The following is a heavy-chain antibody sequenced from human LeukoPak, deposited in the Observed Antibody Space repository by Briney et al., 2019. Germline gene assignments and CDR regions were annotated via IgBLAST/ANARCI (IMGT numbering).Heavy chain of an antibody. CDR3: ARVRGATLSYHYFDY. CDR2: IIGSGDLI. Sequence: PGGSLRLSCAASGFTFSSYSMNWVRQAPGKGLEWVSLIIGSGDLIYYADSVTGRFTISRDNAKNSLYLQMNSLRDDGTAVYYCARVRGATLSYHYFDYWGQGALVTVSS. V-gene: IGHV3-48*02. CDR1: GFTFSSYS. D-gene: IGHD1-26*01. J-gene: IGHJ4*02.